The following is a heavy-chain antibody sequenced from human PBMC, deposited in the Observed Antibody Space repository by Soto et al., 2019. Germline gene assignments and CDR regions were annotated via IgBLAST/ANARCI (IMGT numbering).Heavy chain of an antibody. CDR1: GFTFSSYA. J-gene: IGHJ3*02. CDR2: ISGSGGST. D-gene: IGHD3-22*01. Sequence: GGSLRLSCAASGFTFSSYAMSWVRQAPGKGLEWVSAISGSGGSTYYADSVKGRFTISRDNSKNTLYLQMNSLRAEDTAVYYCAKDGVDYYDSSGYFFGAFEIWGQGTMVTVSS. V-gene: IGHV3-23*01. CDR3: AKDGVDYYDSSGYFFGAFEI.